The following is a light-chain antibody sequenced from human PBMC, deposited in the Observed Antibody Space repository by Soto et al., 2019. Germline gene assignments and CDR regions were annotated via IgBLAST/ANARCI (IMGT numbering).Light chain of an antibody. CDR1: SSDVGGYNY. J-gene: IGLJ2*01. V-gene: IGLV2-14*01. CDR3: SSYTSSSTRV. Sequence: QSALTQPASVSGSPGQSITISCTGTSSDVGGYNYVSWYQQHPGKAPKLMIYDVSNRPSGVSNRFSGSKSGNTASLTISGLQGEDEADYFCSSYTSSSTRVFGGGTKLTV. CDR2: DVS.